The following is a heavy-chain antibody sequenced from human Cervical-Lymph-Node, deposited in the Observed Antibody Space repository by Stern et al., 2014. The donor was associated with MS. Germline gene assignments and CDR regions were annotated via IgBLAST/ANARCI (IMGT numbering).Heavy chain of an antibody. CDR2: ISSSSSYI. J-gene: IGHJ6*02. D-gene: IGHD4-23*01. Sequence: EMQLEESGGRLVKPGESLRLSCAVSGFTFSSFTMNWVRQAPGKGLEWVSSISSSSSYIHYADSVKGRFTVSRDNAKNTLYLQMNSLRADDTAMYYCSRGANSGRGGMDVWGQGTTVTVSS. V-gene: IGHV3-21*01. CDR1: GFTFSSFT. CDR3: SRGANSGRGGMDV.